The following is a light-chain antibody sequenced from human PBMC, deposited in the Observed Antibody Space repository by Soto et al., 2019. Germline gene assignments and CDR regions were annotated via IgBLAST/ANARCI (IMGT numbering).Light chain of an antibody. V-gene: IGKV3-20*01. Sequence: EIVLTQSPGTLSLSPGERATLSCRASQSFSSSYLAWYQQKPGQAPRLPMYGASSRATGIPDRFSGSGSGTDFTLTISRLEPEDFAVYYCQHYGGSPYTFGQGTKLEIK. CDR3: QHYGGSPYT. J-gene: IGKJ2*01. CDR1: QSFSSSY. CDR2: GAS.